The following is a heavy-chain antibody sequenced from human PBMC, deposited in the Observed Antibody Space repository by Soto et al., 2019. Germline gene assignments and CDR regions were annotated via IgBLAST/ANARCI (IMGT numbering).Heavy chain of an antibody. Sequence: VQLLESGGGLVQPGGSLRLSCAASGFTFSSYAMSWVRQAPGKGLECVSSISSGANTYYTDSVRGRFTISRDNSKNSLYLQISSLRADDTAIYYCAKASATVKSDGMDVWGQGTTVTVSS. CDR1: GFTFSSYA. V-gene: IGHV3-23*01. CDR2: ISSGANT. J-gene: IGHJ6*02. CDR3: AKASATVKSDGMDV.